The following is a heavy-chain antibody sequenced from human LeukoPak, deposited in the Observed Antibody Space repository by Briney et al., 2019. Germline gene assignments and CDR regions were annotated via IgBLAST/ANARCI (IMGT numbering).Heavy chain of an antibody. CDR1: GYTFTSYG. J-gene: IGHJ4*02. D-gene: IGHD3-22*01. Sequence: GASVKVSCKASGYTFTSYGISWVRQAPGQGLEWMGWISAYNGNTNYAQKLQGRVTMTTDTSTSTAYMELRSLRSDDTAVYYCARGPSAFDSSGYYSPYYFDYWGQGTLVTVSS. V-gene: IGHV1-18*01. CDR2: ISAYNGNT. CDR3: ARGPSAFDSSGYYSPYYFDY.